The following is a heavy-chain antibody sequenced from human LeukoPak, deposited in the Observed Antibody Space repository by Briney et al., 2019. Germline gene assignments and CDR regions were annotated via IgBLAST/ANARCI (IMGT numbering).Heavy chain of an antibody. V-gene: IGHV3-7*01. D-gene: IGHD1-26*01. J-gene: IGHJ4*02. CDR2: IEEDGSEK. CDR3: GRRGSYLDY. CDR1: GFTFSSYW. Sequence: PGGSLRLSCAASGFTFSSYWMNRVRQAPGKGLEWVATIEEDGSEKYYVDSVKGRFTISRDNAKNSLYLQLNSMRAEDTAVYYCGRRGSYLDYWGQGTLVTVSS.